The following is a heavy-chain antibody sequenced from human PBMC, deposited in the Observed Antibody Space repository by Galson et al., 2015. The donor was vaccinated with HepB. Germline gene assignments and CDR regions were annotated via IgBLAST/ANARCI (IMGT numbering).Heavy chain of an antibody. CDR1: GFTFSTYW. D-gene: IGHD1-26*01. J-gene: IGHJ4*02. CDR3: AREPIVGPTTAFDY. V-gene: IGHV3-74*01. Sequence: SLRLSCAASGFTFSTYWMHWVRQAPGKGLVWVSRINSDGSRTNYADSVKGRFTISRDNAKNTLYLQMNSLRAEDTAVYYCAREPIVGPTTAFDYWGQGTLVTVSS. CDR2: INSDGSRT.